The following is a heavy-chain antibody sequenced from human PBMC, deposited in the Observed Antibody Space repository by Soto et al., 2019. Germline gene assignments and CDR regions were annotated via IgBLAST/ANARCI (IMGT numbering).Heavy chain of an antibody. V-gene: IGHV1-8*02. D-gene: IGHD4-17*01. J-gene: IGHJ4*02. CDR1: GYTFHNYP. CDR2: MNPNSGNT. Sequence: XSVKVSCKASGYTFHNYPMDLVRQAHGQRREWMGWMNPNSGNTGYAQKFQGRVTMTRNTSISTAYMELSSLRSEDTAVYYCARTLYGDNVDYWGQGTLVTVSS. CDR3: ARTLYGDNVDY.